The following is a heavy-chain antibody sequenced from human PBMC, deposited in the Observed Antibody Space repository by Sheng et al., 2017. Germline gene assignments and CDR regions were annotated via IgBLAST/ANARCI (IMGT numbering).Heavy chain of an antibody. D-gene: IGHD4-17*01. CDR3: ATIDYGDYDY. CDR2: IYHSGST. Sequence: HVQLQESGPGLVKPSETLSLTCTVSGYSISSGYYWGWIRQPPGKGLEWIGSIYHSGSTYYNPSLKSRVTISVDTSKNQFSLKLSSVTAADTAVYYCATIDYGDYDYWGQGTLVTVSS. V-gene: IGHV4-38-2*02. CDR1: GYSISSGYY. J-gene: IGHJ4*02.